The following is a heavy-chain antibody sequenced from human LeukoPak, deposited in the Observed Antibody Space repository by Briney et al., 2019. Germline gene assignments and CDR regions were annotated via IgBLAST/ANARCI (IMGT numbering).Heavy chain of an antibody. CDR1: GGSISSSSYY. Sequence: KPSETLSLTCTVSGGSISSSSYYWGWIRQPPRKGLEWIGSIYYSGSTYYNPSLKSRVTISVDTSKNQFSLKLSSVTAADTAVYYCARRYYDFWSGIGYFDYWGQGTLVTVSS. J-gene: IGHJ4*02. V-gene: IGHV4-39*01. D-gene: IGHD3-3*01. CDR3: ARRYYDFWSGIGYFDY. CDR2: IYYSGST.